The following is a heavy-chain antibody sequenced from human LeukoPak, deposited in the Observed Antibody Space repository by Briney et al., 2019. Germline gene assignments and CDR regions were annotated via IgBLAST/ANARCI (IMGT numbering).Heavy chain of an antibody. D-gene: IGHD2-2*01. CDR1: GYIFTSYW. V-gene: IGHV5-51*01. Sequence: GESLKISCKGSGYIFTSYWIGWVRQVPGKGLEWMGIIYPGNSDTRYRPSFQGQVTISADKSITTAYLQWSSLKASDTAMYYCARLGTTSGDGMDVWGKGTTVTVSS. J-gene: IGHJ6*04. CDR2: IYPGNSDT. CDR3: ARLGTTSGDGMDV.